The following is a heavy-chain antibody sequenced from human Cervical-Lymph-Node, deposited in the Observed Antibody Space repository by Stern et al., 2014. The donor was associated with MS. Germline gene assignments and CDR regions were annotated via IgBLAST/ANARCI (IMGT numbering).Heavy chain of an antibody. V-gene: IGHV1-69*09. J-gene: IGHJ4*02. CDR1: GGTFSSYA. CDR2: IIPILGIA. Sequence: VQLVESGAEVKKPGSSVKVSCKASGGTFSSYAISWVRRAPGQGLEWMGRIIPILGIANYAQKFQGRVTITADISTSTAYMELSSLRSEDTAVYYCARHYDSSGYTFDYWGQGTLVTVSS. CDR3: ARHYDSSGYTFDY. D-gene: IGHD3-22*01.